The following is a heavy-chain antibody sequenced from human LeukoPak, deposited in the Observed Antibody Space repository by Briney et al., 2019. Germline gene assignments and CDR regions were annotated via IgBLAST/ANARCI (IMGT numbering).Heavy chain of an antibody. Sequence: GGSLRLSCVGSGVIVRSNYMTWVRQAPGKGLEWVSILYHGGSTYYADSVKGGFSISRDTSKNTLYLQMNSLRVEDTAVYYCATRRFGELTYWGQGTLVTVSS. D-gene: IGHD3-10*01. CDR1: GVIVRSNY. V-gene: IGHV3-66*01. J-gene: IGHJ4*02. CDR2: LYHGGST. CDR3: ATRRFGELTY.